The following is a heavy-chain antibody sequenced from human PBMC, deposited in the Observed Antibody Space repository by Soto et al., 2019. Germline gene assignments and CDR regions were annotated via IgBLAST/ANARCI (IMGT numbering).Heavy chain of an antibody. V-gene: IGHV3-23*01. CDR1: GFTFNNYA. CDR2: IGGSGSGA. D-gene: IGHD2-15*01. J-gene: IGHJ4*02. CDR3: TKLRGGTCYSGIDY. Sequence: GGSLRLSCAASGFTFNNYAMTWVRQAPGKGLEWVSGIGGSGSGAYYADSVKGRFTISRDNSKNTLYLQMNSLRAEDTAVYYCTKLRGGTCYSGIDYWGKGTLVTVSS.